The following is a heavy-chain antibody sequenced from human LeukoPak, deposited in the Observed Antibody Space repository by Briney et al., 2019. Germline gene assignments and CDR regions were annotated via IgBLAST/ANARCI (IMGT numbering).Heavy chain of an antibody. CDR1: GFTFSSYW. CDR3: AGGFMGYCSGGSCFGY. V-gene: IGHV3-7*01. Sequence: GGSLRLSCSASGFTFSSYWMSWVRQAPGKGLEWVANIKQDGSETYYVDSVRGRFTISRDNAKNSLFLQMNSLRADDTAVYYCAGGFMGYCSGGSCFGYWGQGTLVTVSS. J-gene: IGHJ4*02. CDR2: IKQDGSET. D-gene: IGHD2-15*01.